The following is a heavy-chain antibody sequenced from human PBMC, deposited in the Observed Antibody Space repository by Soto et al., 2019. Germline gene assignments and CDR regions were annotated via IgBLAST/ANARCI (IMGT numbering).Heavy chain of an antibody. D-gene: IGHD3-3*01. CDR2: IYYSGST. Sequence: PSETLSLTCTVSGGSISSSSYYWGWIRQPPGKGLEWIGSIYYSGSTYYNPSLKSRVTISVDTSKNQFSLKLSSVTAADTAVYYCARHYKSGLEYFQHWGQGTLVTVSS. CDR3: ARHYKSGLEYFQH. V-gene: IGHV4-39*01. J-gene: IGHJ1*01. CDR1: GGSISSSSYY.